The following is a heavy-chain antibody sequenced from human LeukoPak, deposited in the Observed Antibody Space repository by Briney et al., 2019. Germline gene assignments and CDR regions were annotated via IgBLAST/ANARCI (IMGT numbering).Heavy chain of an antibody. CDR1: GYTFTTYG. Sequence: ASVKVSCKASGYTFTTYGISWVRQAPGQGLEWMGWISAYSGNKNYAQKVQDRVTMTTDTSTSTAYMELRSLRSDDTGVYFCARDNEATFSVRYYDSSGYYPLDYWGQGTLVTVSS. CDR3: ARDNEATFSVRYYDSSGYYPLDY. D-gene: IGHD3-22*01. J-gene: IGHJ4*02. V-gene: IGHV1-18*01. CDR2: ISAYSGNK.